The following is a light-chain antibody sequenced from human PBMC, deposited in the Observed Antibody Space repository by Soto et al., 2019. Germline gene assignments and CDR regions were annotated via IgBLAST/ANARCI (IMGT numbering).Light chain of an antibody. CDR1: HTISSN. V-gene: IGKV1-39*01. CDR3: LQTYSVPWT. CDR2: AAS. Sequence: DIQMTQSPSSLSASIGDRVTITCRARHTISSNLNWYQQKPGKAPQLLIYAASSVPSGVPPRFSGRGSGTEFTLTVSSLQSEDFATYYWLQTYSVPWTFGHGTKVEIK. J-gene: IGKJ1*01.